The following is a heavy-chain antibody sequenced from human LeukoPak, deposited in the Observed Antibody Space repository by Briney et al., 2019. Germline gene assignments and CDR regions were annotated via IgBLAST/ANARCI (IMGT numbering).Heavy chain of an antibody. J-gene: IGHJ4*02. CDR1: GFTFSNYS. V-gene: IGHV3-23*01. CDR3: AKRLSFGVAIGDFDY. Sequence: GGSPRLSCATSGFTFSNYSMSWVRQAPGEGVEWVSAISGSGDSTYYADSVKGRFTISRDSSMETLYLQMNSLRAEDTATYFCAKRLSFGVAIGDFDYWGQGTLVTVSS. D-gene: IGHD3-3*01. CDR2: ISGSGDST.